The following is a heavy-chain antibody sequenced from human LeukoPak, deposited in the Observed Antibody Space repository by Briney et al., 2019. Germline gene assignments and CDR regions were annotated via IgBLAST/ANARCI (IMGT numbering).Heavy chain of an antibody. Sequence: ASVKVSCKASGYTFTSHGFSWVRQAPGQGLEWMGWVSTHNGATKYAQKVQDRVTMTTDTSTSTAYMELRSLTSDDTAVYYCARWGSSNWWEHLGDYWGQGTLVSVSS. CDR3: ARWGSSNWWEHLGDY. V-gene: IGHV1-18*01. J-gene: IGHJ4*02. CDR2: VSTHNGAT. D-gene: IGHD6-13*01. CDR1: GYTFTSHG.